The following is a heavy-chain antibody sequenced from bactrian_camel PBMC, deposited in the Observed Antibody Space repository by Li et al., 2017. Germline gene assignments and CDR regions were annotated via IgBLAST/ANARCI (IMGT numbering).Heavy chain of an antibody. D-gene: IGHD1*01. CDR2: IRQSAGTT. V-gene: IGHV3-3*01. Sequence: QLVESGGGSVQAGGSLRLSCAASGYAYSSYCMAWFRQAPGKKREGVAAIRQSAGTTGYADSVKGRFTVSQDNAKDTVYLQIDSLKPEDTAMYYCAAAGWVRAWLDQRDYIHWGQGTQVTVS. J-gene: IGHJ4*01. CDR3: AAAGWVRAWLDQRDYIH. CDR1: GYAYSSYC.